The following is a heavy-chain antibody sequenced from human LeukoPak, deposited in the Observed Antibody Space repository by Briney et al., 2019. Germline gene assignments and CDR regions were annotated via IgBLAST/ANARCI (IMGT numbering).Heavy chain of an antibody. J-gene: IGHJ4*02. CDR3: ARDPPSDTAARLHDY. D-gene: IGHD6-6*01. CDR2: ISAYNSNT. CDR1: GYTFAHYG. V-gene: IGHV1-18*01. Sequence: GASVKVSCKASGYTFAHYGISWVRQAPGQGLEWMAWISAYNSNTKYAHKFQDRVTVTTDTSTNTANMELKSLRSDDTAVYYCARDPPSDTAARLHDYWGQGTLVTVSS.